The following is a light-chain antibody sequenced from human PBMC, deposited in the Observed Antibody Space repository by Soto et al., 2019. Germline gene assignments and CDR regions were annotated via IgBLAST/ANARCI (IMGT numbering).Light chain of an antibody. Sequence: EIVLTQSPATLSVSPGERVTLSCSASQSVNYDLAWYQQKPGQAPRLLVYGASTMATDAPPRFRGSGSWTDFSLTISSLQSEDSAPSDGQPYRGWPRTFGQGSRIEIK. CDR1: QSVNYD. CDR2: GAS. CDR3: QPYRGWPRT. J-gene: IGKJ1*01. V-gene: IGKV3-15*01.